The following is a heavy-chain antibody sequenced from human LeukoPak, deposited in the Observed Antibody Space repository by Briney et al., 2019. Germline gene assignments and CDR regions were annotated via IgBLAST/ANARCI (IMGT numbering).Heavy chain of an antibody. Sequence: GGSLRLSCAASGFTFSSYAMSWVRQAPGKGLEWVSTISGGDGSTYYAVSVKGRFTISRDNSKNTLYLQMNSLRAEDTAVYYCAKVLNYYDSSGSTWGQGTLVTVSS. CDR1: GFTFSSYA. V-gene: IGHV3-23*01. J-gene: IGHJ4*02. D-gene: IGHD3-22*01. CDR2: ISGGDGST. CDR3: AKVLNYYDSSGST.